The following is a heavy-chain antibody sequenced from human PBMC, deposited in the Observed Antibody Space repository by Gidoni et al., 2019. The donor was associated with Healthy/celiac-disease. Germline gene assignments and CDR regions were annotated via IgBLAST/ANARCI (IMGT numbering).Heavy chain of an antibody. CDR2: IRIKAYGGTT. J-gene: IGHJ4*02. CDR1: GFTFGDYA. D-gene: IGHD3-22*01. Sequence: EGQLVESGGGLVQQGRSRRLSCTASGFTFGDYAMSWVRQAPGKGLEWVGFIRIKAYGGTTEYAASVKGRFTISRDDSNSIAYLQMNSLKTEDTAVYYCSGLPRGDYWGQGTLVTVSS. CDR3: SGLPRGDY. V-gene: IGHV3-49*04.